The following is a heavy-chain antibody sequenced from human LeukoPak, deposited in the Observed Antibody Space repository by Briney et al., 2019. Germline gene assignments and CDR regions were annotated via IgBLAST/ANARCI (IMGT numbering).Heavy chain of an antibody. V-gene: IGHV3-23*01. J-gene: IGHJ4*02. CDR1: GFTFSSYA. Sequence: PGGSLRLSCAASGFTFSSYAMSWVRQAPGKGLEWVSAISGSGGSTYYADSVKGQFTISRDNSKNTLYLQMNSLRAEDTAVYYCAKSTRRGYGDHEAFDYWGQGTLVTVSS. CDR2: ISGSGGST. D-gene: IGHD4-17*01. CDR3: AKSTRRGYGDHEAFDY.